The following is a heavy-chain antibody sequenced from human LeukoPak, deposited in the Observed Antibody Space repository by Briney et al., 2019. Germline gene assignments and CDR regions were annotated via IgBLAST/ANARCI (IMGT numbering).Heavy chain of an antibody. V-gene: IGHV4-59*01. CDR1: GGSISSYY. J-gene: IGHJ3*02. CDR3: ARRLYCSSTSCYAFDI. D-gene: IGHD2-2*01. Sequence: SETLSLTCTVSGGSISSYYWSWIRQPPGKGLEWIGYIYYSGGTNYNPSLKSRVTISVDTSKNQFSLKLSSVTAADTAVYYCARRLYCSSTSCYAFDIWGQGTMVTVSS. CDR2: IYYSGGT.